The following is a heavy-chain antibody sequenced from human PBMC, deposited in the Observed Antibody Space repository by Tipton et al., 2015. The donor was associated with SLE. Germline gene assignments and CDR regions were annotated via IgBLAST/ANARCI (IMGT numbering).Heavy chain of an antibody. CDR3: ARTMVGRPDACDI. CDR2: ISSISRYM. V-gene: IGHV3-11*06. J-gene: IGHJ3*02. CDR1: EFTFGHYS. D-gene: IGHD2-8*01. Sequence: SLRLSCAASEFTFGHYSMSWIRQAPGKGLEWVSSISSISRYMYYADSVKGRFTISRDNAKNTLYLQMNGLRAEDTAVYYCARTMVGRPDACDIWGRGTLVTVSS.